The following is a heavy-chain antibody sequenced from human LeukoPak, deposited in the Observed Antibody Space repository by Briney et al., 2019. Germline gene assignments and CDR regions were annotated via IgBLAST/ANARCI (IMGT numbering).Heavy chain of an antibody. Sequence: GGSLRLSCAASGFTFNRYGMSWVRQAPGKGLEWVSCISSSGSYIYYADSVKGRFTISRDNAKNSLYLQMNSLRAEDTAVYYCARGLNWKYGWIDPWGQGTLVTVSS. V-gene: IGHV3-21*01. J-gene: IGHJ5*02. CDR1: GFTFNRYG. D-gene: IGHD1-7*01. CDR2: ISSSGSYI. CDR3: ARGLNWKYGWIDP.